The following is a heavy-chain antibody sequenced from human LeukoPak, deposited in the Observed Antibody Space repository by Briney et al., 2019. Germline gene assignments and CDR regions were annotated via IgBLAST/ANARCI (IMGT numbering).Heavy chain of an antibody. CDR1: GESFSNYY. D-gene: IGHD3-10*01. V-gene: IGHV4-34*01. J-gene: IGHJ6*03. CDR3: ARQGSGSPGISYYYYYMDV. CDR2: INHSGST. Sequence: PSETLSLTCAVYGESFSNYYWSWIRQPPGKGLEWIGEINHSGSTGYNPSLESRVTISVDTSKNQLSLKLSSVTAADTAVYYCARQGSGSPGISYYYYYMDVWAKGTTVTISS.